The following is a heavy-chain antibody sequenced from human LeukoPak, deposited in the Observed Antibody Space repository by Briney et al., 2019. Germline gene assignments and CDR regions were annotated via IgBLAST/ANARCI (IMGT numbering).Heavy chain of an antibody. D-gene: IGHD3-3*01. CDR1: GGSISSYY. Sequence: SETLSLTCTVSGGSISSYYWSWIRQPPGKGLEWLGYIYYSGSANYNPSLKSRVTISVDTSKNQFSLKLSSVTAADTAVYYCARHVRVLKTYYDFWSGYPEGYFDYWGQGTLVTVSS. CDR3: ARHVRVLKTYYDFWSGYPEGYFDY. V-gene: IGHV4-59*08. J-gene: IGHJ4*02. CDR2: IYYSGSA.